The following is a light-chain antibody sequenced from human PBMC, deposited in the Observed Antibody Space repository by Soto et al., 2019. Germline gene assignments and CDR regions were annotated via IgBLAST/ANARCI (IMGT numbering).Light chain of an antibody. CDR2: DNN. CDR3: GTWDSSLSAFYV. V-gene: IGLV1-51*01. J-gene: IGLJ1*01. Sequence: QSVLTQPPSVSAAPGQKVTISCSGSCSNIGNNYVSWYQQLPGTAPKLLIYDNNKRPSGIPDRFSGSKSGTSATLGITGHQTGDEADYYCGTWDSSLSAFYVFGTGTKAPS. CDR1: CSNIGNNY.